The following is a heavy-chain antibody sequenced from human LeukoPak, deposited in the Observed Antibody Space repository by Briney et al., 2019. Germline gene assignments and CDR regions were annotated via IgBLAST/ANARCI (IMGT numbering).Heavy chain of an antibody. J-gene: IGHJ4*02. Sequence: PGGSLRLSCAASGFTFSSYSMNWVRQAPGKGLEWVSSISSSSSYIYYADSVKGRFTISRDNAKNSLYLQMNSLRAEDTAVYYCAGAPVWWLRDRTPYFDYWGQGTLVTVSS. CDR1: GFTFSSYS. D-gene: IGHD5-12*01. CDR3: AGAPVWWLRDRTPYFDY. V-gene: IGHV3-21*01. CDR2: ISSSSSYI.